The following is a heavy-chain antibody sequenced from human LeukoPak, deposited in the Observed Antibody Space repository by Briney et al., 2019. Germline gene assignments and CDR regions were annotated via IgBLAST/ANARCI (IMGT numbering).Heavy chain of an antibody. Sequence: SETLSLTCTVSGGSISSYYWSWIRQPPGKGLEWIGYIYYSGSTNYNPSLKSRVTISVDTSKNQFSLKLSSVTAADTAVYYCARDHGSNDAFDIWGQGTTVTVSS. CDR1: GGSISSYY. V-gene: IGHV4-59*01. D-gene: IGHD3-22*01. CDR3: ARDHGSNDAFDI. J-gene: IGHJ3*02. CDR2: IYYSGST.